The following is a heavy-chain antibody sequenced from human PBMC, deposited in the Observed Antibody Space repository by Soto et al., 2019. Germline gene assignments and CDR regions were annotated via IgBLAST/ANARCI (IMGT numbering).Heavy chain of an antibody. CDR3: ARTYYYDSSGYYYAHYYYYYGMDV. V-gene: IGHV4-39*01. CDR1: GGSISSSSYY. D-gene: IGHD3-22*01. Sequence: KPSETLSLTCTVSGGSISSSSYYWGWIRQPPGKGLEWIGSIYYSGSTYYNPSLKSRVTISVDTSKNQFSLKLSSVTAADTAVYYCARTYYYDSSGYYYAHYYYYYGMDVWGQGTTVTVSS. CDR2: IYYSGST. J-gene: IGHJ6*02.